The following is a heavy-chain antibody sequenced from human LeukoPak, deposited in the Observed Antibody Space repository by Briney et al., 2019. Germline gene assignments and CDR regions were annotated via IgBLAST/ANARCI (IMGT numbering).Heavy chain of an antibody. CDR1: GFTFSNYA. CDR2: TSYDGSNK. V-gene: IGHV3-30-3*01. CDR3: ARDFRTVGAATGHYYGMDV. Sequence: GGSLRLSCAASGFTFSNYALHWVRQSPGKGLEWVAVTSYDGSNKYYADSVKGRFTISRDNSKNTLSLQMNGLRPEDTALYYCARDFRTVGAATGHYYGMDVWGQGTTVTVSS. D-gene: IGHD1-26*01. J-gene: IGHJ6*02.